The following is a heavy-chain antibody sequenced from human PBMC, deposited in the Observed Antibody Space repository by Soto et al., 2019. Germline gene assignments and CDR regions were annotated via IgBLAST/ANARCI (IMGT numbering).Heavy chain of an antibody. CDR1: GYTFTNYT. V-gene: IGHV1-3*01. CDR2: INAGNGDT. CDR3: AGNACDSSGLVS. J-gene: IGHJ4*02. Sequence: GSVKVSCKASGYTFTNYTIHWVRQAPGQRLEWMGWINAGNGDTKYSQKFQGRVAITRDTSASTAYMELSSLRSEDTAVYYCAGNACDSSGLVSWGQGTLVTVPS. D-gene: IGHD3-22*01.